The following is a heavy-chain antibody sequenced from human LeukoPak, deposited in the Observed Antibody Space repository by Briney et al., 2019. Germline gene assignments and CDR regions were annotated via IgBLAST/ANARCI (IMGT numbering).Heavy chain of an antibody. J-gene: IGHJ3*02. CDR2: IDDGGNT. Sequence: PSETLSLTCSVYGGSFSDYFWSWIRQSPGKGLEWLGEIDDGGNTNYNPSLISRVIVSVEKSKKQFSLVMRSVTAADTAVYYCARFSRITWGDWGDAFDIWGQGTTVIVSS. V-gene: IGHV4-34*01. CDR1: GGSFSDYF. CDR3: ARFSRITWGDWGDAFDI. D-gene: IGHD2-21*02.